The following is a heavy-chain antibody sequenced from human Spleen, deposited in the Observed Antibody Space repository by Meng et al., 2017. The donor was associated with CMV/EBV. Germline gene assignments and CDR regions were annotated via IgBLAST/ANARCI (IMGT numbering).Heavy chain of an antibody. CDR3: ARAGAGTRYFDY. V-gene: IGHV3-72*01. D-gene: IGHD1-14*01. Sequence: GESLKISCAASGLTLSDYYMDWVRQAPGKGLEWVARTRNKASGFTKEYAASVKGRFTISRDDSKNSLYLQMDSLKPEDTAVYHCARAGAGTRYFDYWGQGTLVTVSS. CDR1: GLTLSDYY. J-gene: IGHJ4*02. CDR2: TRNKASGFTK.